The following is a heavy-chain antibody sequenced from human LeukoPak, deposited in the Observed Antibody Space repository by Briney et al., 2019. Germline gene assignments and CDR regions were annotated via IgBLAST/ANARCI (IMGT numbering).Heavy chain of an antibody. Sequence: QPGRSLRLSCAASGFTFDDYAMHWVRQAPGKGLEWVSGISWNSGSIGYADSVKGRFTISRDNAKNSLYLQMNSLRAEDTAVYYCASPRGAVPAAPWGDAFDIWGQGTMVTVSS. CDR1: GFTFDDYA. V-gene: IGHV3-9*01. J-gene: IGHJ3*02. CDR3: ASPRGAVPAAPWGDAFDI. D-gene: IGHD2-2*01. CDR2: ISWNSGSI.